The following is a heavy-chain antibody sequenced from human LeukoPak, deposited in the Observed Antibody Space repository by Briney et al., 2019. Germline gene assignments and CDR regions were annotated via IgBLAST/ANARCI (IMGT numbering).Heavy chain of an antibody. CDR3: TTKELVRGVGSFVP. J-gene: IGHJ5*02. Sequence: GGSLRLSCAASGFTFSSYAMSWVRQAPGRGLEWVSAISGSGGSTYYADSVKGRFTISRDNSKNTLYLQMNSLKTEDTAVYYCTTKELVRGVGSFVPWGQGTLVTVSS. V-gene: IGHV3-23*01. CDR2: ISGSGGST. CDR1: GFTFSSYA. D-gene: IGHD3-10*01.